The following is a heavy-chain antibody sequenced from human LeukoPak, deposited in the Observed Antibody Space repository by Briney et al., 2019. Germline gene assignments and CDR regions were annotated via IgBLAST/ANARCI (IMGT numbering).Heavy chain of an antibody. CDR1: GFTFSSYA. CDR3: ARVFYNDRTGFLHPIDF. J-gene: IGHJ4*02. D-gene: IGHD3-22*01. V-gene: IGHV3-23*01. CDR2: ISGSGGST. Sequence: PGGSLRLSCAASGFTFSSYAMSWVRQAPGKGLEWVSAISGSGGSTYYPDSVKGRFTISRDNSKNTLYLQMNSLRAEDTAVYFCARVFYNDRTGFLHPIDFWGQGTLVTVSS.